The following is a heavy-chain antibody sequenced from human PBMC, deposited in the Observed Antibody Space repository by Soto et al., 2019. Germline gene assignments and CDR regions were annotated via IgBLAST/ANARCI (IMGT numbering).Heavy chain of an antibody. D-gene: IGHD2-2*01. J-gene: IGHJ5*02. CDR3: ARGWFDDCSSTSCYLAPWFDP. V-gene: IGHV4-30-2*01. CDR1: GGSISSGGYS. CDR2: IYHSGST. Sequence: SETLSLTCAVSGGSISSGGYSWSWIRQPPGKSLEWIGYIYHSGSTYYNPSLKSRVTISVDRSKNQFSLKLSSVTAADTAVYYCARGWFDDCSSTSCYLAPWFDPWGQGTLVTVSS.